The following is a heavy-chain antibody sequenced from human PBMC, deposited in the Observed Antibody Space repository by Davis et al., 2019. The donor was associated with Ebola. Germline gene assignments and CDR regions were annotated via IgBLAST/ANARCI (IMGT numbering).Heavy chain of an antibody. Sequence: ASVKVSCKASGYTFSSYGISWVRQAPGQGLEWMGRINPNFGGKIYAQKFQDRVTLTIDTSINTAYMELDRLRSDDTAVYYCARGHTYGRWDDWFDPWGQGTLVTVSS. V-gene: IGHV1-2*06. J-gene: IGHJ5*02. CDR3: ARGHTYGRWDDWFDP. CDR1: GYTFSSYG. D-gene: IGHD1-26*01. CDR2: INPNFGGK.